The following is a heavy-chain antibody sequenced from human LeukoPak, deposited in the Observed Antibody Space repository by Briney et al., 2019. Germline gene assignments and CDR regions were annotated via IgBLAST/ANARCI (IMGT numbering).Heavy chain of an antibody. D-gene: IGHD3-22*01. CDR1: GGSFSGYY. V-gene: IGHV4-34*01. CDR3: ALRASGYYLTIDY. Sequence: PSETLSLTCAVYGGSFSGYYWSWIRQPPGKGLEWIGEINHSGSTNYNPSLKSRVTISINTSKNHFSLKLSSVTAADTAVYYCALRASGYYLTIDYWGQGTLVIVSS. J-gene: IGHJ4*02. CDR2: INHSGST.